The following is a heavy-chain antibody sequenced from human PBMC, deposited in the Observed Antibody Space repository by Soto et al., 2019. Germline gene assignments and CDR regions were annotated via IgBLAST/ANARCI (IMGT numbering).Heavy chain of an antibody. J-gene: IGHJ4*02. CDR3: ATDLVAVAGTGSDY. V-gene: IGHV1-24*01. CDR1: GYTLTELS. CDR2: FDPEDGET. D-gene: IGHD6-19*01. Sequence: ASVKVSCKVSGYTLTELSMHWVRQAPGKGLEWMGGFDPEDGETIYAQKFQGRVTMTEDTSTDTAYMELSSLRSEDTAVYYCATDLVAVAGTGSDYWGQGTLVTVSS.